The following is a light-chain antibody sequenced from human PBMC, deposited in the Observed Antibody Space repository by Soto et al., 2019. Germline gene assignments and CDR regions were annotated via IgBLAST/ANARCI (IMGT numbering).Light chain of an antibody. Sequence: QSVLTQPPSASGTPGQRVTISCSGSSSNIGSNYVFWYQHLPGTAPKLLIYRNNQRPSGVPDRFSGSNSGTSASLAISGLRSEDETDYYCAAWHASLGAGVFGGGTKLTVL. J-gene: IGLJ2*01. CDR1: SSNIGSNY. CDR2: RNN. V-gene: IGLV1-47*01. CDR3: AAWHASLGAGV.